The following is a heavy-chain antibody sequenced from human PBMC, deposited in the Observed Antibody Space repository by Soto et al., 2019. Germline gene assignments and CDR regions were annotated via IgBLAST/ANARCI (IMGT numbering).Heavy chain of an antibody. CDR1: GYTFTGYY. Sequence: ASVKVSCKASGYTFTGYYMHWVRQAPGQGLEWMGWINPNSGGTNYAQKFQGWVPMTRDTSISTAVMELSRLRSDDTAVYYCARGVAVAGTSYYYYDMVVWGKGTTGTVSS. CDR3: ARGVAVAGTSYYYYDMVV. V-gene: IGHV1-2*04. D-gene: IGHD6-19*01. CDR2: INPNSGGT. J-gene: IGHJ6*04.